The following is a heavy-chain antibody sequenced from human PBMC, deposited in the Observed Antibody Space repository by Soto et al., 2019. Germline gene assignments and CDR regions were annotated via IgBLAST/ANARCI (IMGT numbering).Heavy chain of an antibody. CDR3: AKGAGYYYYYGMDV. CDR1: GFTFSSYA. Sequence: PGGSLRLSCAASGFTFSSYAISWVRQAPGKGLEWVSAISVSGGSTYYADSVKGRFTISRDNSKNTLYLQMNSLRAEDTAVYYCAKGAGYYYYYGMDVWGQGTTVTVSS. J-gene: IGHJ6*02. V-gene: IGHV3-23*01. CDR2: ISVSGGST. D-gene: IGHD6-25*01.